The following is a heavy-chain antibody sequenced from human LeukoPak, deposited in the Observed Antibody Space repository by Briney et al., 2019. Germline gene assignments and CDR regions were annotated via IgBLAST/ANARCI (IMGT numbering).Heavy chain of an antibody. CDR1: GFTVSSNS. CDR2: IYSDNT. D-gene: IGHD4/OR15-4a*01. CDR3: ARRAGAYSHPYDY. J-gene: IGHJ4*02. Sequence: GGSLRFSGTVSGFTVSSNSMSWVRQAPGKGLEWASFIYSDNTHYSDSVKGRFTISRDNSKNTLYLQMNSLRAEDTAVYYCARRAGAYSHPYDYWGQGTLVTVSS. V-gene: IGHV3-53*01.